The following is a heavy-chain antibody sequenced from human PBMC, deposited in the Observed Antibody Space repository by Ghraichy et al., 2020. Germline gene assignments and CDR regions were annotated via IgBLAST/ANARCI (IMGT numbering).Heavy chain of an antibody. CDR1: GFSFNTYA. D-gene: IGHD3-3*01. CDR2: TGFDGVNK. V-gene: IGHV3-30-3*01. CDR3: VRVESPGRLPQTSKSLHT. J-gene: IGHJ4*01. Sequence: GGSLRLSCEASGFSFNTYAMNWVRQAPGKGLEWVALTGFDGVNKYYADSVGGRFTISRDNSRNTLFLQMNRLRTEDTAVYFCVRVESPGRLPQTSKSLHTWGRGTQVIVSS.